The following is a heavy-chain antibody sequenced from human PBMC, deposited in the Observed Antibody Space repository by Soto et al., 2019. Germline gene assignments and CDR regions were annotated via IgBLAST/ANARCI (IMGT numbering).Heavy chain of an antibody. V-gene: IGHV4-30-4*01. CDR1: GGSISSGDYY. D-gene: IGHD6-13*01. J-gene: IGHJ5*02. Sequence: QVQLQKSGPGLVKPSQTLSLTCTVSGGSISSGDYYWSWIRQPPGKGLEWIGYIYYSGSTYYNPSLKSRVTISVDTSKNQFSLKLSSVTAADTAVYYCARAGDSSSWYGGGWFDPWGQGTLVTVSS. CDR2: IYYSGST. CDR3: ARAGDSSSWYGGGWFDP.